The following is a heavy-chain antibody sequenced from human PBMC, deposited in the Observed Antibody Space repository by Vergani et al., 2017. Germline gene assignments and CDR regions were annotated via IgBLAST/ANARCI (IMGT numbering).Heavy chain of an antibody. CDR1: GYTFTGYY. Sequence: QVQLVQSGAEVKKPGASVKVSCKASGYTFTGYYMHWVRQAPGQGLEWMGWINPNSGGTNYAQKFQRWVTMTRYTSISTAYMELSRLRSDDTAVYYCARGEVGVGATNFDYWGQGTLVTVSS. CDR3: ARGEVGVGATNFDY. D-gene: IGHD1-26*01. J-gene: IGHJ4*02. CDR2: INPNSGGT. V-gene: IGHV1-2*04.